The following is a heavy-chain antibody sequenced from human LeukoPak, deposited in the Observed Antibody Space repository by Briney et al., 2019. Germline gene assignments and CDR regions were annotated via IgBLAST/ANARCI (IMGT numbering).Heavy chain of an antibody. Sequence: GGSLRLSCVASGFTFSNYWMHWVRQPPGKGLVWVSRIYVDGRTTNYADSVKGRFTISRDNAKNTVYLEMNSLGVEDTATYYCIRDFRSADLWGQGTLVTVTS. J-gene: IGHJ5*02. CDR2: IYVDGRTT. CDR1: GFTFSNYW. CDR3: IRDFRSADL. V-gene: IGHV3-74*01.